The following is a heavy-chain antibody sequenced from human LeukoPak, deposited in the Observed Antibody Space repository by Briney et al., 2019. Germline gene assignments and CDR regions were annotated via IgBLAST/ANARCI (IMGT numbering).Heavy chain of an antibody. D-gene: IGHD6-6*01. CDR2: ISSSGSTI. Sequence: KAGGSLRLSCAASGFTFSDYYMSWLRPAPGQGLEWVSYISSSGSTIYYADSVKGRFTISRDNAKNSLYLQMNSLRAEDTAVYYCARDEDSWFNYWGQGTLVTVSS. V-gene: IGHV3-11*01. CDR1: GFTFSDYY. J-gene: IGHJ4*02. CDR3: ARDEDSWFNY.